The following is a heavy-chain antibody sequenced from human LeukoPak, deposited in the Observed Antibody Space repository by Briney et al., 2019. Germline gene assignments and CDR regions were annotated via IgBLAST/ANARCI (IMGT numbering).Heavy chain of an antibody. J-gene: IGHJ4*02. V-gene: IGHV3-48*01. CDR1: GFTFSSYS. Sequence: GGSLRLSCAASGFTFSSYSMNWVRQAPGKGLEWVSYISSSSSTIYYADSVKGRFTISRDNAKNSLYLQMNSLRAEDTAVYYCARVTRGGNGLYDYWGQGTLVTVSS. CDR3: ARVTRGGNGLYDY. D-gene: IGHD4-23*01. CDR2: ISSSSSTI.